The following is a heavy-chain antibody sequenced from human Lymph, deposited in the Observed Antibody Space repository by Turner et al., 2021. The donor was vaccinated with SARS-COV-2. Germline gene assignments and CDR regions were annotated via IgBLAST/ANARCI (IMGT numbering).Heavy chain of an antibody. CDR3: ARETVNNWVDP. D-gene: IGHD2-21*02. V-gene: IGHV4-59*01. J-gene: IGHJ5*02. Sequence: QLQLQESGPRLVKPLETLSLTCTVSGGSMNSNYWSWIRQPPGKRLEWIGYIYYRGSTNYNPSLESRVTISVDTSRNQFSLNLTSVTAADTARYYCARETVNNWVDPWGQGTLVTVSS. CDR2: IYYRGST. CDR1: GGSMNSNY.